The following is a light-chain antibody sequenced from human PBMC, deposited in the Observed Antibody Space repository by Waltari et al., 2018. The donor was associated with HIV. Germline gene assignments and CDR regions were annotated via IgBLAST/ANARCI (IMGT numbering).Light chain of an antibody. CDR3: QQYYSTLYS. CDR1: QSVLYNSNNKNY. J-gene: IGKJ2*03. V-gene: IGKV4-1*01. Sequence: DIVMTQSPDSLAGSLGERVTITSKSSQSVLYNSNNKNYLAWYQQKPRQHPKLLIYWASTRESGVPDRFSGSGSGTDFTLTISSLQAEDVAVYYCQQYYSTLYSFGQGTKLEIK. CDR2: WAS.